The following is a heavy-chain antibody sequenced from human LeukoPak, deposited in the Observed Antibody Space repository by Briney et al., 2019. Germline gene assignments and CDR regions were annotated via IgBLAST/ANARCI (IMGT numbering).Heavy chain of an antibody. V-gene: IGHV3-7*01. CDR2: IKQDGSEK. CDR3: ARERYCSSRSCYDDY. J-gene: IGHJ4*02. CDR1: GFTFSTFW. D-gene: IGHD2-15*01. Sequence: PGGSLRLSCAASGFTFSTFWMSWVRQAPGKGLEWVANIKQDGSEKYYVESVKGRFTISRDNAKNSLYLQMNSLRADDTAVYYCARERYCSSRSCYDDYWGQGTLVTVSS.